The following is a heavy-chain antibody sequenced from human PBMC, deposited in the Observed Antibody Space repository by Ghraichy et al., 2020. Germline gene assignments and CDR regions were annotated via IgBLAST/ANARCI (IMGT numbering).Heavy chain of an antibody. V-gene: IGHV4-4*07. Sequence: SETLSLTCTVSGGSISSYYWSWIRQPAGKGLEWIGRIYTSGSTNYNPSLKSRVTMSVDTSKNQFSLKLSSVTAADTAVYYCARDEGYCSSTSCPPNWFDPCGQRTLVTVSS. D-gene: IGHD2-2*01. CDR2: IYTSGST. J-gene: IGHJ5*02. CDR1: GGSISSYY. CDR3: ARDEGYCSSTSCPPNWFDP.